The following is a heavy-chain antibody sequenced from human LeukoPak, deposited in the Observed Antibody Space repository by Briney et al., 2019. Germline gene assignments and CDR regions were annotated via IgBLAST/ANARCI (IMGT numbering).Heavy chain of an antibody. CDR1: GDSINSLDL. CDR3: AGLVGRYSSGLYYYYFDY. V-gene: IGHV4-4*02. J-gene: IGHJ4*02. Sequence: ASETLSLTCTVSGDSINSLDLWSWVRQPPGKGLEWIGEMYLSGTTHSNPSVKSRVTISIDKSKSQFFLNLSSVTAADTAVYYCAGLVGRYSSGLYYYYFDYWGQGTLVTVSS. CDR2: MYLSGTT. D-gene: IGHD3-22*01.